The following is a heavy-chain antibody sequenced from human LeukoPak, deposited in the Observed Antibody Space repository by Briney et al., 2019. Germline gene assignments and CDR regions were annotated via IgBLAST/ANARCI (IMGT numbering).Heavy chain of an antibody. D-gene: IGHD4-17*01. CDR1: GFTFRSYS. Sequence: RGSLRLSCVPSGFTFRSYSMHWVRQAPGKGLEWVASISYSNKYMYYADSMKGRFTISRDNTKNSLYLQMISLRAEDTAVYYCARGPTVTPYWHFDLWGRGTLVTVSS. CDR3: ARGPTVTPYWHFDL. V-gene: IGHV3-21*06. CDR2: ISYSNKYM. J-gene: IGHJ2*01.